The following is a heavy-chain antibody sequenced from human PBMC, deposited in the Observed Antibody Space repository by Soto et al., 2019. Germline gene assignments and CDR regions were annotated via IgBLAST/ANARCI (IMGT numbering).Heavy chain of an antibody. CDR1: GGTFGNSA. J-gene: IGHJ5*02. Sequence: QVQLVQSGAEVKKPGSSVNVSCKTSGGTFGNSAVTWVRQAPGQGLEWLGGIVPMFGTANYAQKFQGRVTITADESTITAYMELNSLKTDDTAVYYCARDGDPQSAFWGGPLGGGRFDPWGQGTLVTVSS. CDR2: IVPMFGTA. CDR3: ARDGDPQSAFWGGPLGGGRFDP. V-gene: IGHV1-69*12. D-gene: IGHD2-21*01.